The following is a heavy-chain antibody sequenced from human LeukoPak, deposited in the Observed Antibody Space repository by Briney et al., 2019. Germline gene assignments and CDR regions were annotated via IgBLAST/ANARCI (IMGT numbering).Heavy chain of an antibody. CDR1: GYSFTSYW. CDR3: ARLTVVTPSWFDP. Sequence: GESLKISCKGSGYSFTSYWIGWVPQMPGKGLECMGILYPGDSDTRYSPSFQGQVTISADKSISTAYLQWSSLKASDTAMYYCARLTVVTPSWFDPWGQGTLVTVSS. J-gene: IGHJ5*02. V-gene: IGHV5-51*01. CDR2: LYPGDSDT. D-gene: IGHD4-23*01.